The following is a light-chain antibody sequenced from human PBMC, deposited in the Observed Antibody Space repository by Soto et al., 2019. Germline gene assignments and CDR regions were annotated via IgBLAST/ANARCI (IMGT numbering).Light chain of an antibody. CDR3: CSFAGGVV. CDR2: EGT. J-gene: IGLJ2*01. V-gene: IGLV2-23*01. CDR1: SDNVGSYNL. Sequence: QSALTQPASVSGSPGQSNTISCTGTSDNVGSYNLVSWYQQHPGKGPKLIIYEGTKRPSGASNRFSGAKSGNTASLTIFGLQAEDEADYYCCSFAGGVVFGGGTKLTVL.